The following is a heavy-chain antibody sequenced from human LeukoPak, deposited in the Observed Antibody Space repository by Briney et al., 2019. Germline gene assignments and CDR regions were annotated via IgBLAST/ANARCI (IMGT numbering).Heavy chain of an antibody. Sequence: SETLSLTCTVSGGSISSYYWSWIRQPPGKGLEWIGYIYYSGSTYYNPSLKSRVTISVDTSRNQFSLKLSSVTAADTAVYYCARLNGNYYRFDYWGQGILVTVSS. CDR1: GGSISSYY. CDR2: IYYSGST. V-gene: IGHV4-59*04. D-gene: IGHD1-26*01. CDR3: ARLNGNYYRFDY. J-gene: IGHJ4*02.